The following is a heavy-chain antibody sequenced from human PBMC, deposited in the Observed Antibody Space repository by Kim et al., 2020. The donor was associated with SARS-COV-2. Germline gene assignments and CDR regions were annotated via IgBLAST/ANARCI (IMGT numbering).Heavy chain of an antibody. V-gene: IGHV3-11*06. CDR2: ISSSSSYT. J-gene: IGHJ6*02. Sequence: GGSLRLSCAASGFTFSDYYMSWIRQAPGKGLEWVSYISSSSSYTNYADSVKGRFTISRDNAKNSLYLQMNSLRAEDTAVYYCARDQYSYAPRSTYYYGMDVWGQGTTVTVSS. CDR3: ARDQYSYAPRSTYYYGMDV. D-gene: IGHD5-18*01. CDR1: GFTFSDYY.